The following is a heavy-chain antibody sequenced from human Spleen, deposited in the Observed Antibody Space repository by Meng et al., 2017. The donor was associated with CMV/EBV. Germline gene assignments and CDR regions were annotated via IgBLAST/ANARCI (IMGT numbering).Heavy chain of an antibody. CDR1: GFTVSSVY. D-gene: IGHD5-18*01. V-gene: IGHV3-11*01. J-gene: IGHJ6*02. CDR3: ARGRGYTGVHGMDV. CDR2: ISDRGSSI. Sequence: GESLKISCAASGFTVSSVYMSWIRQAPGKGLEWVSYISDRGSSIYYADSVQGRFTISRDNAKNSLYLQMNSLRAEDTAVYYCARGRGYTGVHGMDVWGQGTTVTVSS.